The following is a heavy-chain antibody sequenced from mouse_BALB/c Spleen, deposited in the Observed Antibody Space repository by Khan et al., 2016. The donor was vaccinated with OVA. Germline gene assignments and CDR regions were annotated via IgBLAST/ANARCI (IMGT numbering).Heavy chain of an antibody. D-gene: IGHD2-14*01. J-gene: IGHJ4*01. CDR2: INPRSSYT. CDR3: ARRTTGYAMDY. CDR1: GYTFTSNT. Sequence: VQLQQSGAELARPGASVKMSCKASGYTFTSNTMHWVKQRPGQGLEWIGYINPRSSYTNYNQKFKDKATLTADKSSRTAYMQLSSLTSEDSAVYYGARRTTGYAMDYWGQGTSVTVSS. V-gene: IGHV1-4*01.